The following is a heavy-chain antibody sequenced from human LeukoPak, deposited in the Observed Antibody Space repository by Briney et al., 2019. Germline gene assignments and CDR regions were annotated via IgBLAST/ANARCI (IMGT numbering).Heavy chain of an antibody. CDR2: ISYDGSNK. J-gene: IGHJ5*02. V-gene: IGHV3-30*03. D-gene: IGHD3-10*01. CDR3: ARDVKVLWVGELSGWFDP. Sequence: PGGSLRLSCAASGFTFSSYGMHWVRQAPGKGLEWVAVISYDGSNKYYADSVKGRFTISRDNAKNSLYLQMNSLTAEETAVYYCARDVKVLWVGELSGWFDPWGQGTLVTVSS. CDR1: GFTFSSYG.